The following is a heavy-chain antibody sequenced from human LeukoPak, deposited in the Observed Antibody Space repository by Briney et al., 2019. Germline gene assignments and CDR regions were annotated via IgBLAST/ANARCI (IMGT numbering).Heavy chain of an antibody. J-gene: IGHJ6*02. D-gene: IGHD2-2*01. CDR2: ISGSGSTI. CDR3: ARDCSSTSCYAGVYYYGMDV. Sequence: GGSLRLSCAASGFTFITYSMNWVRQAPGKGLEWVAYISGSGSTIYYADSVKGRFTISRDNAKNSLYLQMNSLRAEDTAVYYCARDCSSTSCYAGVYYYGMDVWGQGTTVTVSS. V-gene: IGHV3-48*04. CDR1: GFTFITYS.